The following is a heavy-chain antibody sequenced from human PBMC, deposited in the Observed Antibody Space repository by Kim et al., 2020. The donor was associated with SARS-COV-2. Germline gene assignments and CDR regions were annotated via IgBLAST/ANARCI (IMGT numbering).Heavy chain of an antibody. J-gene: IGHJ4*02. D-gene: IGHD6-6*01. CDR2: N. Sequence: NDYAVSVKSRITTNPDTSKNQFSLQLNSVTPEDTAVYYCARGSIAAYFDYWGQGTLVTVSS. V-gene: IGHV6-1*01. CDR3: ARGSIAAYFDY.